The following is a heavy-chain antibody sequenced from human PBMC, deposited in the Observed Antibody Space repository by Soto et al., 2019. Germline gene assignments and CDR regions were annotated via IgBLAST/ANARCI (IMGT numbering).Heavy chain of an antibody. CDR2: IDPSDSYT. V-gene: IGHV5-10-1*01. Sequence: LGESLKISCKGSGYSFTSYWISWVRQMPGKGLEWMGRIDPSDSYTNYSPSFQGHVTISADKSISTAYLQWSSLKASDTAMYYCASRKGYSYGYDAFDIWGQGTMVTVSS. CDR3: ASRKGYSYGYDAFDI. D-gene: IGHD5-18*01. CDR1: GYSFTSYW. J-gene: IGHJ3*02.